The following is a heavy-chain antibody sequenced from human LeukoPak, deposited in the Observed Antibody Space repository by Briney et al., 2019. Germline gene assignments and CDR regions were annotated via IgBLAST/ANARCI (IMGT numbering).Heavy chain of an antibody. J-gene: IGHJ4*02. D-gene: IGHD2-2*01. V-gene: IGHV3-48*01. CDR1: GFTFSYYT. Sequence: GGSLRLSCVASGFTFSYYTMNWARQAPGKGLEWISYIRSSDGTVSYADSVKGRLTISTDTAKNSLFLQMNSLSAEDTAVYYCGRLAHNAWYAIDFWGQGTLVTVSS. CDR2: IRSSDGTV. CDR3: GRLAHNAWYAIDF.